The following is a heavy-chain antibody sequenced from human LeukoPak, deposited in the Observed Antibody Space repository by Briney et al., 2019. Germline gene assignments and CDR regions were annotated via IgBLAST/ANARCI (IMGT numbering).Heavy chain of an antibody. CDR1: GFTFSSSA. Sequence: GGSLRLSCAASGFTFSSSAMSWVRQAPGKGLERVSGISGSGGSTYYADSVKGRFTVARDNSKNTLYLQKNSLRAEDTAVYYCARLIISGGGYFDLWGRGTLVTVSS. CDR3: ARLIISGGGYFDL. D-gene: IGHD3-10*01. J-gene: IGHJ2*01. CDR2: ISGSGGST. V-gene: IGHV3-23*01.